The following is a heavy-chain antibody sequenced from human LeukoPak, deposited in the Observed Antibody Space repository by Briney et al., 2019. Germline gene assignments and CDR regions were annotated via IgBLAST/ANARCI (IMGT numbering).Heavy chain of an antibody. CDR3: ARDEPIFGLPKPGSFDP. V-gene: IGHV1-2*02. J-gene: IGHJ5*02. CDR1: GYTFTGYY. D-gene: IGHD3/OR15-3a*01. Sequence: ASVKVSCKASGYTFTGYYMHWVRQAPGQGLEWMGWINPNSGGTNYAQKFQGRVTMTRDTSISTAYMELSRLRSDDTAVYYCARDEPIFGLPKPGSFDPWGQGTLVTVSS. CDR2: INPNSGGT.